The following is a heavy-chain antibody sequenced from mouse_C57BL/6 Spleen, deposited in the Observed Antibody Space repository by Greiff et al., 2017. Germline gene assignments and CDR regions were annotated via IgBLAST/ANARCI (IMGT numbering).Heavy chain of an antibody. CDR1: GYTFTCYW. Sequence: VQLQQPGAELVKPGASVKLSCKASGYTFTCYWMQWVKQRPGQGLEWIGEIDPSDSSTNSNQTFKGKATLTVDKSSSTAYRQLSSLTSEYSAVYYCAAGSLFDYWGQGTTLTVSA. D-gene: IGHD1-1*01. V-gene: IGHV1-50*01. CDR3: AAGSLFDY. J-gene: IGHJ2*01. CDR2: IDPSDSST.